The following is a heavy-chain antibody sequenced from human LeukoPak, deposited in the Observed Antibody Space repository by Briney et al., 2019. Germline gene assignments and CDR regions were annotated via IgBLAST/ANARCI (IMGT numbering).Heavy chain of an antibody. CDR1: GGSISSYY. Sequence: PSETLSLTCTVSGGSISSYYWSWIRQPPGKGLEWIGYIYYSGSTNYNPSLKSRVTISVDTSKNQFSLKLSSVTAADTAVYYCARSDSGWYEYWGQGTLVTDSS. D-gene: IGHD6-19*01. J-gene: IGHJ4*02. CDR2: IYYSGST. V-gene: IGHV4-59*01. CDR3: ARSDSGWYEY.